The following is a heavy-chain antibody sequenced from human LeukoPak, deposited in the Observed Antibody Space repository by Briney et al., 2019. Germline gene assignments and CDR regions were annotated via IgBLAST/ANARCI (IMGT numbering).Heavy chain of an antibody. D-gene: IGHD5-12*01. V-gene: IGHV1-18*01. CDR1: GYTFTGYG. CDR3: ARGRGSTSRY. J-gene: IGHJ4*02. Sequence: ASVKVSCKAPGYTFTGYGITWVRQAPGQGLEWMGWISTYNGDTNYAQSLQGRVTMTTDTSTSTAYMELRNLRSDDTAVYYCARGRGSTSRYWGQGTLVTVSS. CDR2: ISTYNGDT.